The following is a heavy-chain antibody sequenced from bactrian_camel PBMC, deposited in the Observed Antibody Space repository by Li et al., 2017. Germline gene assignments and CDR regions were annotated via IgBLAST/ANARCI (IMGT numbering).Heavy chain of an antibody. CDR2: IGTEGTPT. CDR1: GFTFSSYY. D-gene: IGHD1*01. J-gene: IGHJ4*01. Sequence: HVQLVESGGGLVQPGGSLRLSCAASGFTFSSYYGAWARQAPGKGLEWLSSIGTEGTPTWYPDSMKGRFTISRDNAKNTMYLQMNSLKSEDSALYYCSAAEGPAYIDNEDILVDVFGAYWGQGTQVTVSP. V-gene: IGHV3S6*01. CDR3: SAAEGPAYIDNEDILVDVFGAY.